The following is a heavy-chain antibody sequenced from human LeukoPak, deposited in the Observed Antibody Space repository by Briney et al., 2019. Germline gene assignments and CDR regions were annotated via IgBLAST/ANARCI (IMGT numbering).Heavy chain of an antibody. CDR2: IKQDGSEK. CDR1: GFTFTNNF. D-gene: IGHD5-18*01. V-gene: IGHV3-7*04. Sequence: GGSLRLSCAASGFTFTNNFMSWVRQVPGKGLEWVANIKQDGSEKYYVDSVKGRFTISRDNAKNSLYLQMNSLRAEDTAVYYCARAKYRDSLDYWGQGTLVTVSS. CDR3: ARAKYRDSLDY. J-gene: IGHJ4*02.